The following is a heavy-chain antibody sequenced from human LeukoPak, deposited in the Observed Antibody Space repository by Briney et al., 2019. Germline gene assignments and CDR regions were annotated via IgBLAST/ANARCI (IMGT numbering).Heavy chain of an antibody. J-gene: IGHJ4*02. V-gene: IGHV1-46*01. Sequence: ASVKVSCKAFGYTFTSNYMHWVRQAPGQGLEWMGIINPSGGSTSYAQKFQGRVTMTRDTSTSTVYMELSSLRSDDTAVYHCARGYYDSGTGDYWGQGTLVTVSS. CDR1: GYTFTSNY. CDR3: ARGYYDSGTGDY. D-gene: IGHD3-10*01. CDR2: INPSGGST.